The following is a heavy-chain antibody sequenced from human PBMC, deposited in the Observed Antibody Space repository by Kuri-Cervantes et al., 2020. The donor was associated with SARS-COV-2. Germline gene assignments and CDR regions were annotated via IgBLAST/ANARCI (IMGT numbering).Heavy chain of an antibody. J-gene: IGHJ6*03. CDR3: ARLDGIELWLRSLYYMDV. CDR2: ISSSSSTI. V-gene: IGHV3-48*04. Sequence: GESLKISCAASGFTFSSYSMNWVRQAPGKGLEWVSYISSSSSTIYYADSVKGRFTMSRDDGRNSLYLQMNSLRAEDTAVYCCARLDGIELWLRSLYYMDVWGKGTSVTVSS. CDR1: GFTFSSYS. D-gene: IGHD5-18*01.